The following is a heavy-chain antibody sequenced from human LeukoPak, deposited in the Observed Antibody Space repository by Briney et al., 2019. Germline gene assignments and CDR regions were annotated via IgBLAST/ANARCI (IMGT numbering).Heavy chain of an antibody. J-gene: IGHJ3*02. D-gene: IGHD3-22*01. CDR3: AKFDYYDSSGYYNKVLDAFDI. CDR2: ISGSGGST. V-gene: IGHV3-23*01. CDR1: GFTFSSHW. Sequence: GGSLRLSCAASGFTFSSHWMHWVRQAPGKGLEWVSAISGSGGSTYYADSVKGRFTISRDNSKNTLYLQMNSLRAEDTAVYYCAKFDYYDSSGYYNKVLDAFDIWGQGTMVTVSS.